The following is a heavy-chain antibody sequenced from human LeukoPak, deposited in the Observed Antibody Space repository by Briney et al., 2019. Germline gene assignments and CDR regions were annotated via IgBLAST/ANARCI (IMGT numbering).Heavy chain of an antibody. D-gene: IGHD6-13*01. Sequence: SETLSLTCTVSGGSISSYYWSWIRQPPGEGLEWIGYIYYSGSTNYNPSLKSRVTISVDTSKNQFSLKLSSVTAADTAVYYCARDARRSWYFDYWGQGTLVTVSS. CDR2: IYYSGST. V-gene: IGHV4-59*01. CDR1: GGSISSYY. CDR3: ARDARRSWYFDY. J-gene: IGHJ4*02.